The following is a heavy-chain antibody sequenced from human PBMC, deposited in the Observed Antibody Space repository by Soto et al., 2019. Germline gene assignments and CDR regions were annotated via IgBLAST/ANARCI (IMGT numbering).Heavy chain of an antibody. CDR3: ARHGAYSTSVYYYYGMDV. J-gene: IGHJ6*02. Sequence: SETLSLTCTVSGGFINNSAYYWGWIRQSPGKGLDWIASGFYGGRTYYNPSLKSRVTFSLDTSKSRFSLELSSVTAADTAVYYCARHGAYSTSVYYYYGMDVWGQGPIPTVS. V-gene: IGHV4-39*01. D-gene: IGHD6-13*01. CDR2: GFYGGRT. CDR1: GGFINNSAYY.